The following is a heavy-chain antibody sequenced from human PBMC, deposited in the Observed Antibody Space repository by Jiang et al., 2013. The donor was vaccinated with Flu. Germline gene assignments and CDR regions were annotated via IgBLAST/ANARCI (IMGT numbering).Heavy chain of an antibody. J-gene: IGHJ3*02. D-gene: IGHD3-22*01. V-gene: IGHV3-48*03. Sequence: DLIQPGGSLRLSCAASGFTFSSYEMHWVRQAPGKGLESISYISSSGKTIHQTDSVEGRFTVSRDNAKSTLYLQMNSLRAEDTAVYYCARVGKGSYYEGRGYYRDTLDIWGQGTVVTVSS. CDR1: GFTFSSYE. CDR2: ISSSGKTI. CDR3: ARVGKGSYYEGRGYYRDTLDI.